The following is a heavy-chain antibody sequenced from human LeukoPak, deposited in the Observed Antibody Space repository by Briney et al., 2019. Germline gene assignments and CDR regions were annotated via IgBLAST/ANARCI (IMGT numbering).Heavy chain of an antibody. CDR3: AREGVVYCGGDCSYFDY. D-gene: IGHD2-21*02. J-gene: IGHJ4*02. CDR1: GGTFSSYA. V-gene: IGHV1-18*01. Sequence: ASVKVSCKASGGTFSSYAISWVRQAPGQGLEWMGWISAYNGNTNYAQKLQGRVTMTTDTSTSTAYMELRSLRSDDTAVYYCAREGVVYCGGDCSYFDYWGQGTLVTVSS. CDR2: ISAYNGNT.